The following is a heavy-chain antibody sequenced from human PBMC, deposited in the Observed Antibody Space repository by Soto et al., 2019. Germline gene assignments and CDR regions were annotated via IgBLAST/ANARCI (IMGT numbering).Heavy chain of an antibody. J-gene: IGHJ6*02. CDR2: IYYSGST. CDR3: ARSTVTYYYYYGMDV. Sequence: QVQLQESGPGLVKPSQTLSLTCTVSGGSISSGDYYRSWIRQPPGKGLEWIGYIYYSGSTYYNPSLKSRVTISVDTSKNQFSLKLSSVTAADTAVYYCARSTVTYYYYYGMDVWGQGTTVTVSS. CDR1: GGSISSGDYY. V-gene: IGHV4-30-4*01. D-gene: IGHD4-17*01.